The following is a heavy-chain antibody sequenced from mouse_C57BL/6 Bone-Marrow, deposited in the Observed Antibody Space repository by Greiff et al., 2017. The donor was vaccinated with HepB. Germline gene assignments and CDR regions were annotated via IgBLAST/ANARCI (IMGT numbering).Heavy chain of an antibody. CDR2: ISRGSSTI. CDR3: ARRLLLFYAMDY. Sequence: EVQVVESGGGLVKPGGSLKLSCAASGFTFSAYGMHWVRQAPERGLEWVAYISRGSSTIYYADTVQGRFTISRDNAKNTLFLQMTSLRSEDTAMYYCARRLLLFYAMDYWGQGTSVTVSS. J-gene: IGHJ4*01. D-gene: IGHD1-1*01. V-gene: IGHV5-17*01. CDR1: GFTFSAYG.